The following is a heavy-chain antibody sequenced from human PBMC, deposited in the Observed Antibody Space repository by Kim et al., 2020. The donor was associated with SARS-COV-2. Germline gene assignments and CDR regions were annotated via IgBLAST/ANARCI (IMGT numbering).Heavy chain of an antibody. V-gene: IGHV1-69*13. CDR3: ARDRDVVVMSPDAFDI. Sequence: SVKVSCKASGGTFSSYAISWVRQAPGQGLEWMGGIIPIFGTANYAQKFQGRVTITADESTSTAYMELSSLRSEDTAVYYCARDRDVVVMSPDAFDIWGQGTMVTVSS. CDR2: IIPIFGTA. CDR1: GGTFSSYA. J-gene: IGHJ3*02. D-gene: IGHD3-22*01.